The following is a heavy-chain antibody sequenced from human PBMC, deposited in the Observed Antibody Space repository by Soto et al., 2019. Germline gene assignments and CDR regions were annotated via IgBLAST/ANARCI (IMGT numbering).Heavy chain of an antibody. V-gene: IGHV4-59*01. D-gene: IGHD3-22*01. J-gene: IGHJ4*02. Sequence: QVQLQESGPGLVRPSETLSLTCTVSGGSISPYYWSWIRQPPGKGLEWMGNINDSGSTNYNPSLKSRVTISVDTSKNQFSLKLSSLTAADTAVYYCARGGGSSGVWGQGTLVTVSS. CDR3: ARGGGSSGV. CDR1: GGSISPYY. CDR2: INDSGST.